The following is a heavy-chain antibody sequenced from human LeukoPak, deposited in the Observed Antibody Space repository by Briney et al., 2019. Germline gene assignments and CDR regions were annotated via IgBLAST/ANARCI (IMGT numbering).Heavy chain of an antibody. V-gene: IGHV1-18*01. CDR1: GYTFTSYD. CDR3: ARHDIVVVPAATSWFDP. CDR2: ISAYNGNT. Sequence: APVKVSCKASGYTFTSYDISWVRQASGQGLEWMGWISAYNGNTNYTQKLQGRVTMTTDTSTSTAYMELRSLRSNDTAVYYCARHDIVVVPAATSWFDPWGQGTLVTVSS. J-gene: IGHJ5*02. D-gene: IGHD2-2*01.